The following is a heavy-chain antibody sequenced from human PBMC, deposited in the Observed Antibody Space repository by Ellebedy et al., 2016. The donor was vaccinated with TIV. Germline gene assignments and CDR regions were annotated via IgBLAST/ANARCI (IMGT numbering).Heavy chain of an antibody. CDR2: SSSDGSRT. CDR1: GFTLSSYW. J-gene: IGHJ3*01. Sequence: GESLKISCEASGFTLSSYWMHWVRQAPGEGLVWVSRSSSDGSRTYADSVKGRFTISRDNSKDTLFLQMNSLRAEDTAIYFCARDPVGVGPAFDVWGQGTMVTVSS. CDR3: ARDPVGVGPAFDV. D-gene: IGHD4-23*01. V-gene: IGHV3-74*01.